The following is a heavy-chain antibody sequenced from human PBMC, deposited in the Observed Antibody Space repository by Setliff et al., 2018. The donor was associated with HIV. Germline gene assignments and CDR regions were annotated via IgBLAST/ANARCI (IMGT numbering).Heavy chain of an antibody. D-gene: IGHD2-15*01. J-gene: IGHJ4*02. CDR1: RYTFSNYD. CDR2: MNPVRDHR. CDR3: ASGCLIGGSGPCRNFEF. Sequence: ASVKVSCKASRYTFSNYDVNWVRQATGQGLEWMAWMNPVRDHRGYAQKFQGRLTMTKDTSTSTVYMELSSLKSDDTAVYYCASGCLIGGSGPCRNFEFWGQGTLVTVSS. V-gene: IGHV1-8*02.